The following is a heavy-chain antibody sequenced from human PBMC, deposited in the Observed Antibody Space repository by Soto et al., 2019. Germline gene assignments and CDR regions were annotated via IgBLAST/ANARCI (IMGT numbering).Heavy chain of an antibody. V-gene: IGHV4-59*12. J-gene: IGHJ4*02. CDR3: ATDPRRLSH. CDR2: IFHNGDI. CDR1: GLSMTVSY. Sequence: QVLLQESGPGLVRPSETLSLTCTVSGLSMTVSYWTWLRQSPEKGLEEIGYIFHNGDINYNPSLKTRVTMSMDTSTNQFSLILNSVIAADTAIYYCATDPRRLSHWGQGILVAVSS. D-gene: IGHD1-1*01.